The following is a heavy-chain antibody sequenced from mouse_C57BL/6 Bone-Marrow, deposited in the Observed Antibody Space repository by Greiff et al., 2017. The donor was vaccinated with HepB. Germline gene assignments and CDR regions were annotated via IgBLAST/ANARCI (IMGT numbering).Heavy chain of an antibody. J-gene: IGHJ2*01. CDR1: GFTFSDYY. CDR2: INYDGSST. V-gene: IGHV5-16*01. D-gene: IGHD1-1*01. CDR3: ARDDYGSSLDY. Sequence: EVKVVESEGGLVQPGSSMKLSCTASGFTFSDYYMAWVRQVPEKGLEWVANINYDGSSTYYLDSLKSRFIISRDNAKNILYLQMSSLKSEDTATYCCARDDYGSSLDYWGQGTTLTVSS.